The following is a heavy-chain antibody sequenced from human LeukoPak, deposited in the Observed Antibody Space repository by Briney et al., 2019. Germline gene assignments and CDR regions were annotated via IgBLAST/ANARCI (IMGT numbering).Heavy chain of an antibody. Sequence: VASVKVSCKASGYTFTSYDINWVRQAPGQGLEWMGWISAYNGNTNYAQKFQGRVTLTRDMSTSTDYLELSSLRSEDTAVYYCARDNSVRDEAWWFNPWGQGTLVTVSS. D-gene: IGHD5-24*01. V-gene: IGHV1-18*01. CDR3: ARDNSVRDEAWWFNP. J-gene: IGHJ5*02. CDR1: GYTFTSYD. CDR2: ISAYNGNT.